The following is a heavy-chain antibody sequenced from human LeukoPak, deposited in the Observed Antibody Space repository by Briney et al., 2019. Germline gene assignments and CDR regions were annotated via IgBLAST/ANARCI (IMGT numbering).Heavy chain of an antibody. V-gene: IGHV4-39*07. CDR2: IYYSGST. CDR1: GGSISSSSYY. J-gene: IGHJ6*03. Sequence: SETLSLTCTVSGGSISSSSYYWGWIRQPPGKGLEWTGSIYYSGSTYYNPSLKSRVTISVDTSKNQFSLKLSSVTAADTAVYYCARVDTGWNYYYYYMDVWGKGTTVTVSS. CDR3: ARVDTGWNYYYYYMDV. D-gene: IGHD5-18*01.